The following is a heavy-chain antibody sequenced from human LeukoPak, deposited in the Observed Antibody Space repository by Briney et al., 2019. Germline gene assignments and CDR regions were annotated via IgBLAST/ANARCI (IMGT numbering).Heavy chain of an antibody. CDR2: ISWNSGSI. J-gene: IGHJ4*02. CDR1: GFTFDDYA. Sequence: PGGSLRLSCAASGFTFDDYAMHWVRQAPGKGLEWVSGISWNSGSIGYADSVKGRFTISRDNAKNSLYLQMNSLRAEDTALYYCAKTSGSIAVAGGYFDYWGQGTLVTVSS. D-gene: IGHD6-19*01. V-gene: IGHV3-9*01. CDR3: AKTSGSIAVAGGYFDY.